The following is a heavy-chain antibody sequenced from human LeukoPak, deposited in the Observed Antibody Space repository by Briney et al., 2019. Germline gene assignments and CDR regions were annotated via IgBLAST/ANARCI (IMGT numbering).Heavy chain of an antibody. CDR3: ARYPRFDY. V-gene: IGHV3-30-3*01. J-gene: IGHJ4*02. CDR1: GFTFSSYA. CDR2: ISYDGSNK. Sequence: PGRSLRLSCAASGFTFSSYAMHWVRQAPGKGLEWVAVISYDGSNKYYADSVKGRFTISRDNSKNTLYLQMNSLRAEDTAVYYCARYPRFDYWGQGTLVTVSS.